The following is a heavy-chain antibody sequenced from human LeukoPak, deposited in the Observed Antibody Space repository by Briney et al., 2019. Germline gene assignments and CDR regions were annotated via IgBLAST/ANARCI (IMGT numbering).Heavy chain of an antibody. V-gene: IGHV4-59*01. J-gene: IGHJ6*02. CDR2: IYYSGST. Sequence: SETLSLTCTFSGGSIRNYYWSWIRQPPGKGLEWIGYIYYSGSTNYNPSPKSRVTVSVDTSMNQFSLNLTSMTAADTAVYYCAREEAAAGPYYYYYGMDVWGQGTTVTVSS. CDR3: AREEAAAGPYYYYYGMDV. D-gene: IGHD6-13*01. CDR1: GGSIRNYY.